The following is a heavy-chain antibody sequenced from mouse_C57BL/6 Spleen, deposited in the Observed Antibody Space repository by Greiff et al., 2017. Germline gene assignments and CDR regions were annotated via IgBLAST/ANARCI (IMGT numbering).Heavy chain of an antibody. V-gene: IGHV5-4*03. D-gene: IGHD4-1*01. J-gene: IGHJ2*01. CDR1: GFTFSTYA. Sequence: EVKLVESGGGLVKPGGSLKLSCAASGFTFSTYAMSWVRQTPEKRLEWVATISDGGTYTYYPDNVKGRFTISRDNAKNNLYLQMSHLKSEDTAMYYGARGNWAFDYWGQGTTLTVSS. CDR2: ISDGGTYT. CDR3: ARGNWAFDY.